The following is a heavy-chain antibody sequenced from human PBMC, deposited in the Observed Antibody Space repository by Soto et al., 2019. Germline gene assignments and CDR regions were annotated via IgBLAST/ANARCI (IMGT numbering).Heavy chain of an antibody. CDR2: ISAFNGNT. CDR1: GYTITSYG. V-gene: IGHV1-18*01. J-gene: IGHJ6*02. Sequence: ASVNGSCKTSGYTITSYGISWVRQAPGQGLEWMGWISAFNGNTNYAQKLQGRATITADESTSTAYMELSSLRSEDTAVYYCARRIVVVPAAMAKPYYYYGMDVWGQGTTVTVSS. CDR3: ARRIVVVPAAMAKPYYYYGMDV. D-gene: IGHD2-2*01.